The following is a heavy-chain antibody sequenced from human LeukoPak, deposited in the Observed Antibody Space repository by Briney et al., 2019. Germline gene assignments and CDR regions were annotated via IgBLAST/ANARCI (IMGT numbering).Heavy chain of an antibody. CDR2: INHSGST. CDR3: ARELNGGNRFDY. Sequence: SETLSLTCTVSGGSISSYYWSWIRQPPGKGLEWIGEINHSGSTNYNPSLKSRVTISVDTSKNQFSLKLSSVTAADTAVYYCARELNGGNRFDYWGQGTLVTVSS. J-gene: IGHJ4*02. D-gene: IGHD4-23*01. V-gene: IGHV4-34*01. CDR1: GGSISSYY.